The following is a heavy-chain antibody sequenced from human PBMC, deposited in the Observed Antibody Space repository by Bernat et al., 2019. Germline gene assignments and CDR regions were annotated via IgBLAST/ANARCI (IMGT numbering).Heavy chain of an antibody. CDR1: AYSISSGYY. V-gene: IGHV4-38-2*02. CDR3: AREYGDYSSRYFDY. Sequence: QVQLQESGPGLVKPSETLSLTCGVSAYSISSGYYWGWIRQPPGRGLEWIGSIYHSGSTYYNPSLKSRVTISVATSKNQFSLKLSSVTAADTAVYYCAREYGDYSSRYFDYWGQGTLVTVSS. D-gene: IGHD4-17*01. CDR2: IYHSGST. J-gene: IGHJ4*02.